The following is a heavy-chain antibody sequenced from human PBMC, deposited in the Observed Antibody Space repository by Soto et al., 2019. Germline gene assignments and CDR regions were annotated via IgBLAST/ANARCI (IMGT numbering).Heavy chain of an antibody. V-gene: IGHV1-2*04. CDR3: AREVGATANAFEI. D-gene: IGHD1-26*01. CDR1: GYTFTGYY. J-gene: IGHJ3*02. Sequence: ASVKVSCKASGYTFTGYYMHWVRQAPGQGLEWMGWINPNSGGTNYAQKFQGWVTMTRDTSISTAYMELSRLRSDDTAVYYCAREVGATANAFEIWGQGTMVTVSS. CDR2: INPNSGGT.